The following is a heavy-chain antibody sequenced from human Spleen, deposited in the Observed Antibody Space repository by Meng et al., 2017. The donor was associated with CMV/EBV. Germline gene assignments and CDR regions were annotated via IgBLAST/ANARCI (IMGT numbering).Heavy chain of an antibody. Sequence: ASVKVSCKTYGYTFTGQYMHWVRQAPGQGLEWMGWINPYSGDTNYAQKFQGRVTMTRDTSISTAYMDLNRLRYDDTAVYYCAKGIPDDAFDIWGQGTVVTVSS. CDR2: INPYSGDT. CDR1: GYTFTGQY. CDR3: AKGIPDDAFDI. V-gene: IGHV1-2*02. J-gene: IGHJ3*02.